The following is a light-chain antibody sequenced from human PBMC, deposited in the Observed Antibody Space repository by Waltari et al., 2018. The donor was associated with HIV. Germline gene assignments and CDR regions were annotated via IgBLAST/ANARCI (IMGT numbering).Light chain of an antibody. CDR3: QSYDNSLSNVV. J-gene: IGLJ2*01. CDR1: NSNIGAGYD. V-gene: IGLV1-40*01. Sequence: QSVLTQPPSVSGAPGQRVTISCTGSNSNIGAGYDSHWYQQLPGSAPKLLMFDNRKRPSGVPDRFSGSKSGTSASLVITGLQAADEAVYYCQSYDNSLSNVVFGGGTKLIVL. CDR2: DNR.